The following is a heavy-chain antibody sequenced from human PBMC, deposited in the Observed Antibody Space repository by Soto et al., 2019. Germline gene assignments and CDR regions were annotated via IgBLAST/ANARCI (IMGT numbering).Heavy chain of an antibody. J-gene: IGHJ4*02. D-gene: IGHD6-19*01. V-gene: IGHV3-30-3*01. Sequence: CAASGFTFSSYAMHWVRQAPGKGLEWVAVISYDGSNKYYADSVKGRFTISRDNSKNTLYLQMNSLRAEDTAVYYCARYGEWLAPAFDYWGQGTLVTVSS. CDR2: ISYDGSNK. CDR1: GFTFSSYA. CDR3: ARYGEWLAPAFDY.